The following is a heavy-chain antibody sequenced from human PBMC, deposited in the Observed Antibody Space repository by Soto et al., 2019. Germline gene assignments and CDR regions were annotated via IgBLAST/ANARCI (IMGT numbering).Heavy chain of an antibody. V-gene: IGHV4-28*03. D-gene: IGHD6-19*01. CDR2: IYYSGST. J-gene: IGHJ4*02. CDR3: TRVLLHNSGYYFDY. CDR1: GYSISSSNW. Sequence: SETLSLTCAVSGYSISSSNWWGWIRQPPGKGLEWIGYIYYSGSTYYNPSLKSRVTMSVDTSKNQFSLKLSSVTAVDTAVYYCTRVLLHNSGYYFDYWGQGTLVTVSS.